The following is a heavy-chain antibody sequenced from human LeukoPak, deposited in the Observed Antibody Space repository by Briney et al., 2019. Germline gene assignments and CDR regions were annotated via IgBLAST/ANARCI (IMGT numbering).Heavy chain of an antibody. CDR2: INHSGST. Sequence: SETLSLTCAVYGGSFSGYYWIWLRQPPGKGLEWIGEINHSGSTNYNPSLKSRVTISVDTSKNQFSLKLSSVTAADTAVYYCARDRRYYYGSGSYYTLYFQHWGQGTLVTVSS. CDR1: GGSFSGYY. J-gene: IGHJ1*01. CDR3: ARDRRYYYGSGSYYTLYFQH. V-gene: IGHV4-34*01. D-gene: IGHD3-10*01.